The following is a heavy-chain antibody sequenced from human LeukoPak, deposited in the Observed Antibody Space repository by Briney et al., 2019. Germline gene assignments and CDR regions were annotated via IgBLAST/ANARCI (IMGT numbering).Heavy chain of an antibody. J-gene: IGHJ4*02. CDR2: ISGRGASK. V-gene: IGHV3-23*01. CDR1: GFTFSSYS. Sequence: GSLRLSCAASGFTFSSYSMNWVRQAPGKGLEWVSGISGRGASKYYADSVKGRFTISRDNSKNTLYLQMNSLRAEDTAVYFCARGASSWSSTSPNFAYWGQGTLVTVSS. CDR3: ARGASSWSSTSPNFAY. D-gene: IGHD6-13*01.